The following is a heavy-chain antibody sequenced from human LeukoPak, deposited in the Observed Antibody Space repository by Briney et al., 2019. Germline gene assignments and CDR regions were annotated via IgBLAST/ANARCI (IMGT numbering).Heavy chain of an antibody. CDR1: GGSISSYY. V-gene: IGHV4-59*01. D-gene: IGHD3-10*02. J-gene: IGHJ6*02. Sequence: PSETLSLTCTVSGGSISSYYWSWIRQPPGKGPEWIGYIYYSGSTNYNPSLKSRVTISVDTSKNQFSLKLSSVTAADTAVYYCARTDMFDDMDVWGQGTTVTVSS. CDR3: ARTDMFDDMDV. CDR2: IYYSGST.